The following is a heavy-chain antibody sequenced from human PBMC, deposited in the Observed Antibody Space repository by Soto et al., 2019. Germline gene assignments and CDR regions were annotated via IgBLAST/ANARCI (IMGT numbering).Heavy chain of an antibody. CDR2: ISVDGTKE. Sequence: QVQLVESVGGVVQPGTSLRLSCVTSGFIFNNYALYWVRHAPGKGLELVASISVDGTKENYADSVKSRCSISRAKSKKTLYLDMNSLRGADTAVYYCAREVVDLQSFDYWGQGTLVTVSA. CDR1: GFIFNNYA. V-gene: IGHV3-30-3*01. D-gene: IGHD2-15*01. J-gene: IGHJ4*02. CDR3: AREVVDLQSFDY.